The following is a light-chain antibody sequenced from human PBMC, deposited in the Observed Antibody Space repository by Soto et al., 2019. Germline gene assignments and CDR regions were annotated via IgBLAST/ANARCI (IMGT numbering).Light chain of an antibody. J-gene: IGLJ3*02. V-gene: IGLV2-23*03. CDR3: CSYAGSSTFGV. Sequence: QSALTQPASVSGSPGQSITISCTGTSSDVGGYNLVSWYQQHPAKAPKVIIYEGSKRPSGVSNRFSGSKSGNTASLTISGLQTDDEADYYCCSYAGSSTFGVFGGGTKLTVL. CDR2: EGS. CDR1: SSDVGGYNL.